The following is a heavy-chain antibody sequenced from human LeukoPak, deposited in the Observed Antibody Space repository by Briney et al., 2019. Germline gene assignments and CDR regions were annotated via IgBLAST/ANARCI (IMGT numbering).Heavy chain of an antibody. CDR3: ACLAVAGNDY. V-gene: IGHV3-11*04. Sequence: GGSLRLSCAASGFTFSDYYMSWIRQAPGEGLEWVSYITNSGSTIYYADSVKGRFTISRDNAKNSLYQQMNSLRAEDTAVYYCACLAVAGNDYWGQGTLVTVSS. J-gene: IGHJ4*02. CDR1: GFTFSDYY. CDR2: ITNSGSTI. D-gene: IGHD6-19*01.